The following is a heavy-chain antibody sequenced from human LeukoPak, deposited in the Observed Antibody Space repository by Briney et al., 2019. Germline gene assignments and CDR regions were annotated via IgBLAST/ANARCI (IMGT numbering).Heavy chain of an antibody. D-gene: IGHD1-26*01. J-gene: IGHJ4*02. V-gene: IGHV3-66*01. CDR3: ARDSSAWRELREY. CDR2: IYSGGST. CDR1: EFSVGSNY. Sequence: GGSLRLSCAASEFSVGSNYMTWVRQAPGKGLEWVSLIYSGGSTYYADSVKGRFTISRDNSKNTLYLQMNSLRAEDTAVYYCARDSSAWRELREYWGQGTLVTVSS.